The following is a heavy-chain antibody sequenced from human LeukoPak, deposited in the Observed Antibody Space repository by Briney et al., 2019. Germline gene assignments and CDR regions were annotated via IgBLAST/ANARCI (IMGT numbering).Heavy chain of an antibody. CDR2: ISGSGGST. Sequence: PGGSLRLSCAASGFTFSSYAMSWVRQAPGKGLEWGSAISGSGGSTYYADSVKRRFTISRDNSKNTLYLQMNSLRAEDTAVYYCAKGDVVYADYYYGMDVWGQGTTVTVSS. CDR1: GFTFSSYA. V-gene: IGHV3-23*01. D-gene: IGHD2-8*02. J-gene: IGHJ6*02. CDR3: AKGDVVYADYYYGMDV.